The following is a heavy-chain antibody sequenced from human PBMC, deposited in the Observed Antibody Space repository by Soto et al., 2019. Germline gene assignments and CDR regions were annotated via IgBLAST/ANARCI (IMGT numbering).Heavy chain of an antibody. CDR2: IYPRVSHT. D-gene: IGHD1-1*01. Sequence: GESLKISCQGFGYTFTNYWIVWVRQMPGKGLEWMGIIYPRVSHTTYNPSFQGQVTISADRSLNSAFLQWNTLKASDTATYYCARFAATSGINAFDIWGPGTLVTVSS. CDR3: ARFAATSGINAFDI. J-gene: IGHJ3*02. V-gene: IGHV5-51*01. CDR1: GYTFTNYW.